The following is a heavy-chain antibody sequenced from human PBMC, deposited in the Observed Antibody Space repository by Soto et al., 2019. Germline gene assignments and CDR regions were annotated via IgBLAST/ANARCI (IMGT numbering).Heavy chain of an antibody. CDR1: GFTFSDYA. D-gene: IGHD3-16*01. CDR2: ISATGGNI. Sequence: GGSLRLSCAASGFTFSDYAMTWVRQAPGKGLEWVAAISATGGNIEYTDSLKGRFTISRDNSKNTLYLQLNGLTSDDTAVHYCAKVAGGLGYFDLWGRGTLVTVSS. J-gene: IGHJ2*01. CDR3: AKVAGGLGYFDL. V-gene: IGHV3-23*01.